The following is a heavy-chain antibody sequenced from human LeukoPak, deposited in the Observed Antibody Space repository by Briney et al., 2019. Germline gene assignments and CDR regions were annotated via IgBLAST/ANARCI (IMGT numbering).Heavy chain of an antibody. Sequence: PGGSLRLSCAASGFTFSSSSISWVRQAPGKGLEWVSAITDAVGCTHYADSVKGRFTISSDNSKNTVYLQMNSLRPEDMAVYYCAKEIFSGLLYIDYWGQGTLVTVSS. J-gene: IGHJ4*02. CDR2: ITDAVGCT. D-gene: IGHD5-12*01. V-gene: IGHV3-23*01. CDR1: GFTFSSSS. CDR3: AKEIFSGLLYIDY.